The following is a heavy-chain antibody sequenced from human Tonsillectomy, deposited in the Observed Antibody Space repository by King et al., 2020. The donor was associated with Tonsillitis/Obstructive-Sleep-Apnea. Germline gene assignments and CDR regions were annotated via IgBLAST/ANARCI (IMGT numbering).Heavy chain of an antibody. V-gene: IGHV4-59*01. Sequence: QMQLQESGPGLVKPSETLSLTCTVSGGSISSYYWSWIRPPPGKGLEWIGYNYYSGSTNYNPSLKSRGTISVDTSKNQFSLKLSSVTAADTAGYYCARDQGYDSSGYYYRDAFDIWGQGTMVTVSS. D-gene: IGHD3-22*01. CDR1: GGSISSYY. CDR3: ARDQGYDSSGYYYRDAFDI. J-gene: IGHJ3*02. CDR2: NYYSGST.